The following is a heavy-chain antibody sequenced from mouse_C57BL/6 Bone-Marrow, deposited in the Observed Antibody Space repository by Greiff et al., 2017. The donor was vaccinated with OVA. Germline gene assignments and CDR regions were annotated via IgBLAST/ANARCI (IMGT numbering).Heavy chain of an antibody. D-gene: IGHD3-2*02. CDR3: AKGDSSGPWFGY. Sequence: VQLKESGPELVKPGASVKMSCKASGYTFTDSNMHWVKQSHGKSLEWIGYINPNNGGTSYNQKFKGKATLTVNKSSSTAYMELRSLTSEDSAVYYCAKGDSSGPWFGYWGQGTLVTVSA. V-gene: IGHV1-22*01. J-gene: IGHJ3*01. CDR2: INPNNGGT. CDR1: GYTFTDSN.